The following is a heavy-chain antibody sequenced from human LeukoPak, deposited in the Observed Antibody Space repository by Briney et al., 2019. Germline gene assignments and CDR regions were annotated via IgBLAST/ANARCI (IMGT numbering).Heavy chain of an antibody. J-gene: IGHJ4*02. CDR3: AKDRRSSWYGVFDY. Sequence: GGSLRLSCAASGFTFYDYAMHWVRHAPGKGLEWVSGISWNSGSIGYADSVKGRFTISRDNAKNSLYLQMNSLRAEDTALYYCAKDRRSSWYGVFDYWGQGALVTVSS. D-gene: IGHD6-13*01. CDR2: ISWNSGSI. CDR1: GFTFYDYA. V-gene: IGHV3-9*01.